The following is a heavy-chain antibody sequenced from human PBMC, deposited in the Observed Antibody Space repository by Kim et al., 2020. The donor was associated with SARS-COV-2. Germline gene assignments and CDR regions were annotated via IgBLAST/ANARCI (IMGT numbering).Heavy chain of an antibody. CDR3: ASGYDSNYYWYYMDV. D-gene: IGHD1-1*01. J-gene: IGHJ6*03. CDR1: GFTFNNYD. V-gene: IGHV3-48*03. CDR2: IISSGNTI. Sequence: GGSLRLSCAASGFTFNNYDMNWVRQAPGKGLEWVSYIISSGNTIYYADSVKGRFTISRDNAKNSLYLQLNSLRAEDTAVYYCASGYDSNYYWYYMDVWG.